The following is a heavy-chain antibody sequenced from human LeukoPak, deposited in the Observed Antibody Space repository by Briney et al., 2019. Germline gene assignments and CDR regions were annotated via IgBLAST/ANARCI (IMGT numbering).Heavy chain of an antibody. J-gene: IGHJ4*02. V-gene: IGHV4-59*01. CDR2: IYYSGST. CDR3: ARGGSSLYYFDY. D-gene: IGHD6-6*01. CDR1: GGPISSYY. Sequence: SETLSLTCTVSGGPISSYYWSWIRQPPGKGLEWIGYIYYSGSTNYNPSLKSRVTISVDTSKNQFSLKLSSVTAADTAVYYCARGGSSLYYFDYWGQGTLVTVSS.